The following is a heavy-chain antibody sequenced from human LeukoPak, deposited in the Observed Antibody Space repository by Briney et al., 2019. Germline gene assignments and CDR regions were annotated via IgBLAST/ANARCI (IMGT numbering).Heavy chain of an antibody. J-gene: IGHJ4*02. D-gene: IGHD5-12*01. CDR1: GGSISSYY. CDR2: IYTSGST. Sequence: IPSETLSLTCTVSGGSISSYYWSWIRQPAGKGLEWIGRIYTSGSTNYNPSLKSRVTISVDTSKNQFSLKLSSVTAADTAVYYCARGLVATSHLDYWGQGTLVTVSS. CDR3: ARGLVATSHLDY. V-gene: IGHV4-4*07.